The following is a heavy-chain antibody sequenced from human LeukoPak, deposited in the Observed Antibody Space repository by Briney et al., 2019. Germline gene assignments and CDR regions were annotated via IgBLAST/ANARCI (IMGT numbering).Heavy chain of an antibody. Sequence: SETLSLTCAVSGYSISSGYYWGWIRQPPGKGLEWIGSIYHSGSTYYNPSLKSRVTISVDTSKNQFSLKLSSVTAADTAVYYCARVVSAYSSSQGYYFDYWGQGTLVTVSS. CDR1: GYSISSGYY. J-gene: IGHJ4*02. V-gene: IGHV4-38-2*01. CDR2: IYHSGST. CDR3: ARVVSAYSSSQGYYFDY. D-gene: IGHD6-13*01.